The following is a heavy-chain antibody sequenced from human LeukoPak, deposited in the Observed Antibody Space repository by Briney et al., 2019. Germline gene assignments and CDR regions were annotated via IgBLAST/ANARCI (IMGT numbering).Heavy chain of an antibody. Sequence: KPSETLSLTCTVSGYSISSGYYWGWIRQPPGKGLEWIGSIYHSGSTYYNPSLKSRVTISVDTSKNQFSLKLSSVTAADTAVYYCASGWGGDCTNGVCYTQTFDYWGQGTLVTVSS. CDR3: ASGWGGDCTNGVCYTQTFDY. CDR1: GYSISSGYY. J-gene: IGHJ4*02. V-gene: IGHV4-38-2*02. CDR2: IYHSGST. D-gene: IGHD2-8*01.